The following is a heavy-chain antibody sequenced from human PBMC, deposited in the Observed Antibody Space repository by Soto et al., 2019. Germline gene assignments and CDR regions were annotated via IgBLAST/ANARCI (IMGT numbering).Heavy chain of an antibody. J-gene: IGHJ5*02. D-gene: IGHD6-13*01. CDR3: AAAGTVFDP. CDR1: GYTFISYA. V-gene: IGHV1-3*01. Sequence: QVQLVQSGAEVKKPGASVKVSCKASGYTFISYAMHWVHQAPGQRLEWMGRINAGNGNTKYSQKFQGRVTITRDTSASTAFMELSSLRSEDTAVYRIAAAGTVFDPWGQGTLVTVSS. CDR2: INAGNGNT.